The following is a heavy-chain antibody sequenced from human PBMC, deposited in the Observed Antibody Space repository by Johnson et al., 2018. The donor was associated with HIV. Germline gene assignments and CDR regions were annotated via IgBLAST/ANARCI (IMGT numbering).Heavy chain of an antibody. CDR3: AKDRGYGGNLDAFDI. V-gene: IGHV3-30*04. J-gene: IGHJ3*02. CDR1: GFTFSSYA. CDR2: ISYDGSNK. Sequence: QVQLVESGGGVVQPGRSLRLSCAASGFTFSSYAMHWVRQAPGKGLEWVAVISYDGSNKYYADYVKGRFTISRDNSKNTLYLQMNSLRAEDTAVYYCAKDRGYGGNLDAFDIWGQGTMVTVSS. D-gene: IGHD4-23*01.